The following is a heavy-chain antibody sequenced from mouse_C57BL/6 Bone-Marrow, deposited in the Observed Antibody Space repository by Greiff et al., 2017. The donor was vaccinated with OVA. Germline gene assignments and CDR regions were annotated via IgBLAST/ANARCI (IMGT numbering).Heavy chain of an antibody. Sequence: QVQLQQSGPGLVQPSQSLSITCTVSGFSLTSYGVHWVRQSPGKGLEWLGVIWSGGSTDYNAAFISRLSISKDNSKSQVFFKMNGLQADDTAIYYCARGRGSLAMDYWGQGTSVTVSS. V-gene: IGHV2-2*01. J-gene: IGHJ4*01. CDR1: GFSLTSYG. CDR3: ARGRGSLAMDY. CDR2: IWSGGST. D-gene: IGHD6-2*01.